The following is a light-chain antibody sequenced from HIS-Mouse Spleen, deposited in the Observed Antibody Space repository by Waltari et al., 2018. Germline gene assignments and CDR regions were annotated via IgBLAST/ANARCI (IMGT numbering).Light chain of an antibody. J-gene: IGKJ2*01. V-gene: IGKV6-21*01. CDR2: YAS. CDR3: HQSSSPAYT. Sequence: EIVLTKSPDFQSVTPKEKVNITCRASQSIGSSLHWYQQKPDQSPKLLIKYASQSFSGVPSRFSGSGSETDFTLTINSLEAEDAATYYCHQSSSPAYTFGQGTKLEIK. CDR1: QSIGSS.